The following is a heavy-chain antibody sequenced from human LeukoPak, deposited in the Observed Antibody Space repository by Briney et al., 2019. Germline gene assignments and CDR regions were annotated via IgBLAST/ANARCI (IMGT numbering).Heavy chain of an antibody. CDR3: ARDRIAARPYYFDY. CDR1: GYSISSGYY. J-gene: IGHJ4*02. V-gene: IGHV4-38-2*02. CDR2: IYHSGST. Sequence: PPETLSLTCAVSGYSISSGYYWGWIRQPPGKGLEWIGSIYHSGSTYYNPSLKSRVTISVDTSKNQFSLKLSSVTAADTAVYYCARDRIAARPYYFDYWGQGTLVTVSS. D-gene: IGHD6-6*01.